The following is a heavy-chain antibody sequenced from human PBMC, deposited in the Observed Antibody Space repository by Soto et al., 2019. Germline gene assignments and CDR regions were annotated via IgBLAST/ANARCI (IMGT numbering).Heavy chain of an antibody. J-gene: IGHJ6*02. D-gene: IGHD6-13*01. Sequence: QPGGSLRLSCAASGFTFDDYAMHWVRQAPGKGLEWVSGISWNSGSIGYADSVKGRFTISRDNAKNSLYLQMNSLRAEDTALYYCAKDLGGRIAAAGTRSQRYGMDVWGQGTTVTVSS. CDR2: ISWNSGSI. CDR1: GFTFDDYA. CDR3: AKDLGGRIAAAGTRSQRYGMDV. V-gene: IGHV3-9*01.